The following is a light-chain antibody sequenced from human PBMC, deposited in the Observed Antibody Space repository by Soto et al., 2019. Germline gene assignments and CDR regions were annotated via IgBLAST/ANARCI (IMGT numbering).Light chain of an antibody. J-gene: IGLJ2*01. V-gene: IGLV2-14*01. CDR2: EVS. CDR1: SSDVGGYNY. Sequence: QSALTQPASVSGSPGQSITISCTGTSSDVGGYNYVSWYQQHPGKAPKLIIYEVSNRPSGISNRLSGSKSGNTASLTISGFQSEDEAAYYCSSYKRSSTRVFGGGTKPTVL. CDR3: SSYKRSSTRV.